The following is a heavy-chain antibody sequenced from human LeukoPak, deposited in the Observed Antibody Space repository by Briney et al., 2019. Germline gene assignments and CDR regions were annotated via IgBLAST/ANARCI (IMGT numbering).Heavy chain of an antibody. Sequence: SQTLSLTCTVSIDSISSLYCSCVRHPPGKGLECIWYIHYSGSTNYNPSLTRRVTISVDTSKDQFSLKLTSVTAADTAVYYCARVNAGGACSGGSCYYYYYYMDVWGKGTTVTVSS. V-gene: IGHV4-59*11. D-gene: IGHD2-15*01. J-gene: IGHJ6*03. CDR2: IHYSGST. CDR1: IDSISSLY. CDR3: ARVNAGGACSGGSCYYYYYYMDV.